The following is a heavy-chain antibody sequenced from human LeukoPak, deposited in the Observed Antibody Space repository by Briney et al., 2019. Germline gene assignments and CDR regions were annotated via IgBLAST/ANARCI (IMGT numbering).Heavy chain of an antibody. J-gene: IGHJ3*02. Sequence: PGGSLRLSCAASGFTFDDYAMHWVRQAPGKGLEWVSGISWNSGSIGYADSVKGRFTISRDNAKNSLYLQMNSLRAEDMALYYCAKGDGYSQGPDAFDIWGQGTMVTVSS. CDR3: AKGDGYSQGPDAFDI. CDR1: GFTFDDYA. V-gene: IGHV3-9*03. CDR2: ISWNSGSI. D-gene: IGHD5-24*01.